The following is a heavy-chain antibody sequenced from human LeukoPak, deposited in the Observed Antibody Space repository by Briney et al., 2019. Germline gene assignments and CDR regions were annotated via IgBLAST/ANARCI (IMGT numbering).Heavy chain of an antibody. CDR1: GFTFTSYA. Sequence: GGSLRLSCAASGFTFTSYATNWVRQAPGKGLEWVSAISGTGGSTYYADSVKGRFTISRDNSKNTLYLQMNSLRAEDTAVYYCAKDIGYNYGTTYFAYWGQGTLVTVSS. V-gene: IGHV3-23*01. CDR2: ISGTGGST. J-gene: IGHJ4*02. D-gene: IGHD5-18*01. CDR3: AKDIGYNYGTTYFAY.